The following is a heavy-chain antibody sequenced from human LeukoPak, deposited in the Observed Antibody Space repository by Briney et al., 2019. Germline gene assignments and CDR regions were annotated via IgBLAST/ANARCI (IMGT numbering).Heavy chain of an antibody. CDR2: VDPEDGET. V-gene: IGHV1-69-2*01. J-gene: IGHJ6*03. CDR3: ARTNYDFWSGYYYYYYMDV. D-gene: IGHD3-3*01. Sequence: ASVKISCKVSGYTFTDYYMHWVQQAPGKGLEWMGLVDPEDGETIYAEKFQGRVTITADTSTDTAYMELSSLRSEDTAVYYCARTNYDFWSGYYYYYYMDVWGKGTTVTVSS. CDR1: GYTFTDYY.